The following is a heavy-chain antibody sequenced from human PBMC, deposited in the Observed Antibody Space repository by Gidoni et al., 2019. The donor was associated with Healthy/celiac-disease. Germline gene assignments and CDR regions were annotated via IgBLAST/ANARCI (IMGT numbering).Heavy chain of an antibody. D-gene: IGHD4-17*01. CDR1: GGSISSYY. V-gene: IGHV4-59*01. Sequence: QVQLQESGPGLVKPSETLSLTCTASGGSISSYYWCWIRQPPGKGLEWLGYIDCSGSTNYNPSLQRRVTISVDTSKNPFSLKLSSVTAADTAVYYCARTMTTVERGAFDIWGQGTMVTVSS. CDR2: IDCSGST. CDR3: ARTMTTVERGAFDI. J-gene: IGHJ3*02.